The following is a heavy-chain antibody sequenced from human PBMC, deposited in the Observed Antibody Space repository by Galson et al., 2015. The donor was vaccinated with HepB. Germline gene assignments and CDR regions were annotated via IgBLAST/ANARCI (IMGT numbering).Heavy chain of an antibody. Sequence: TLSLTCTVSGGSISSGGYYWSWIRQHPGKGLEWIGYIYYSGSTYYNPSLKSRVTISVDTSKNQFSLKLSSVTAADTAVYYCARAVTMIVLSSRGNWFDPWGQGTLVTVSS. CDR2: IYYSGST. V-gene: IGHV4-31*03. CDR1: GGSISSGGYY. J-gene: IGHJ5*02. CDR3: ARAVTMIVLSSRGNWFDP. D-gene: IGHD3-22*01.